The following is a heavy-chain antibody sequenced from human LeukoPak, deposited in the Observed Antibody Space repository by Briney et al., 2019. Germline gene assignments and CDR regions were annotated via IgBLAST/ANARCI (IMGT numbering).Heavy chain of an antibody. CDR3: ARHTALTTYDQ. CDR2: IYFSGNT. D-gene: IGHD4-17*01. CDR1: GGSIGTDY. V-gene: IGHV4-59*08. Sequence: SETLSLTCTGSGGSIGTDYWSWIRQPLGKGLEWIGYIYFSGNTYYNPSLKSRVTISIDTSKNQFSLKLSSVTAADTAFYYCARHTALTTYDQWGQGTLVTVSP. J-gene: IGHJ4*02.